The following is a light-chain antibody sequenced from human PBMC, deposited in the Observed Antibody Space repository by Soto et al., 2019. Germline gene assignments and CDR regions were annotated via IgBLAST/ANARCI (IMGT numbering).Light chain of an antibody. Sequence: EIVLTQSPXTLSLSPGERATLSCRASQSIYNFLAWYQQKPGQAPRLLTYGASNRATGIPARFSGSGSGTDFTLTISSLQPEDFATYYCLQDYNYPWTFGQGTKVDIK. V-gene: IGKV3-11*01. CDR2: GAS. J-gene: IGKJ1*01. CDR3: LQDYNYPWT. CDR1: QSIYNF.